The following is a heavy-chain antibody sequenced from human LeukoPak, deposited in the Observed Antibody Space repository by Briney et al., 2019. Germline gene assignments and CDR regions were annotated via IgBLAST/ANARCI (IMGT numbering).Heavy chain of an antibody. CDR2: ISAYNGNT. CDR1: GYTFTSYG. Sequence: ASVKVSCKASGYTFTSYGISWVRQAPGQGLERMGWISAYNGNTNYAQKLQGRVTMTTDTSTSTAYMELRSLRSDDTAVYYCARVLYCSGGSCLDAFDIWGQGTMVTVSS. D-gene: IGHD2-15*01. J-gene: IGHJ3*02. CDR3: ARVLYCSGGSCLDAFDI. V-gene: IGHV1-18*01.